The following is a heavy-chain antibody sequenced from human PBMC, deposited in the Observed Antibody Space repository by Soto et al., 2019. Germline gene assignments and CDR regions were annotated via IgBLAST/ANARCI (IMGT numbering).Heavy chain of an antibody. D-gene: IGHD2-2*01. Sequence: PGGSLRLSCAASGFTFSSYGMHWVRQAPGKGLEWVAVISYDGSNKYYADSVKGRFTISRDNSKNTLYLQMNSLRAEDTAVYYYAKDECSSTSCVTINYYMDVGGKGTTVTVSS. CDR1: GFTFSSYG. CDR3: AKDECSSTSCVTINYYMDV. J-gene: IGHJ6*03. CDR2: ISYDGSNK. V-gene: IGHV3-30*18.